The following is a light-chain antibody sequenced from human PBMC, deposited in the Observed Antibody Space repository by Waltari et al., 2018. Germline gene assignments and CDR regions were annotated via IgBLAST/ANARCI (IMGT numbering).Light chain of an antibody. V-gene: IGLV2-23*01. Sequence: QSALTQPASVSGSPGQSITIPCTRTSSDVGRYNLVSWYQQHPGKAPKLMIYEGSKWPSGVSDRFSGSKSGNTASLTISGLQAEDEADYYCCSYAGSSTVVFGGGTKLTVL. CDR2: EGS. J-gene: IGLJ2*01. CDR1: SSDVGRYNL. CDR3: CSYAGSSTVV.